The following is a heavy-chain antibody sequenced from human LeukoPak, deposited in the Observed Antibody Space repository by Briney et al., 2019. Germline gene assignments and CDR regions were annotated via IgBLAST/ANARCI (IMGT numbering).Heavy chain of an antibody. J-gene: IGHJ4*02. CDR3: AKEVDGSSWYEFDY. CDR1: GFIFSSYA. D-gene: IGHD6-13*01. CDR2: IRYDGSNK. V-gene: IGHV3-30*02. Sequence: GGSLRLSCGASGFIFSSYAMHWVRQAPGKGLEWVAFIRYDGSNKYYADSVKGRFTISRDNSKNTVYLQMNSLRAEDTAVYYCAKEVDGSSWYEFDYWGQGTLVTVSS.